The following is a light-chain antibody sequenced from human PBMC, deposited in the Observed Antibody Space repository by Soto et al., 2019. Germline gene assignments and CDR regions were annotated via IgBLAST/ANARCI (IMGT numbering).Light chain of an antibody. V-gene: IGKV4-1*01. J-gene: IGKJ4*01. CDR3: QPANSFPLT. CDR1: QSVLYSSNNKNY. CDR2: WAS. Sequence: DIVMTQSPDSLAVSLGERATINCKSSQSVLYSSNNKNYLAWYQQKPGQPPKLLIYWASTRESGVPDRFSGSGSGTDFTLTISSLQPEDFATYYCQPANSFPLTFGGGTKVEIK.